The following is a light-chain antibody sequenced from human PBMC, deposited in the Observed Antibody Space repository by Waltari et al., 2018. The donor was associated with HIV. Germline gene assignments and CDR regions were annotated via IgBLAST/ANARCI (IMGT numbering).Light chain of an antibody. J-gene: IGLJ3*02. V-gene: IGLV1-47*01. CDR2: RNN. CDR3: AVWDDSLSGLWV. CDR1: TSNIGKHY. Sequence: QSVLTQPPSTSGTPGQRVVISCSGSTSNIGKHYVFLYRQFPGKAPKILIYRNNQRPSGVPDRFSGSKSGTSASLAISGLRSEDDADYFCAVWDDSLSGLWVFGGGTKLTVL.